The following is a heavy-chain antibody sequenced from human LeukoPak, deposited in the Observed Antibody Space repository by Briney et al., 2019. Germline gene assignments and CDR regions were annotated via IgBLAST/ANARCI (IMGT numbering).Heavy chain of an antibody. CDR3: AKILSDYDILTGYSGLYYYYGMDV. Sequence: PGGSLRLSCAASGFTFDDYAMHWVRQTPGKGLEWVSLISGSGGSTYYADSVKGRFTISRDNSKNTLYLQMNSLRAEDTAVYYCAKILSDYDILTGYSGLYYYYGMDVWGQGTTVTVSS. CDR2: ISGSGGST. V-gene: IGHV3-23*01. CDR1: GFTFDDYA. D-gene: IGHD3-9*01. J-gene: IGHJ6*02.